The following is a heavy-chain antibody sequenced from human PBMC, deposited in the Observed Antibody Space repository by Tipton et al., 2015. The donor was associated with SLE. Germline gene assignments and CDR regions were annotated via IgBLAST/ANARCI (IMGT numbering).Heavy chain of an antibody. J-gene: IGHJ4*02. V-gene: IGHV4-38-2*01. Sequence: GLVKPSETLSLTCAVSNYSITSGYSWVWIRQSPGKGLEWIVSTYHGGSTYYNPSLENRATLSLDTSKNQFSLKLTSMTAADTAVYFCARDSPTVAGTFDSWGQGTLVIVS. CDR2: TYHGGST. CDR3: ARDSPTVAGTFDS. D-gene: IGHD6-19*01. CDR1: NYSITSGYS.